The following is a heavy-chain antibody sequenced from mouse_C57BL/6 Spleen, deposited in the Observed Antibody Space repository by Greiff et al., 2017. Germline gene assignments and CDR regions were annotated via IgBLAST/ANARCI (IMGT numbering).Heavy chain of an antibody. Sequence: EVQVVESGEGLVKPGGSLKLSCAASGFTFSSYAMSWVRQTPEKRLEWVAYISSGGDYIYYADTVKGRFTISRDNARNTLYLQMSSLKSEDTAMYYCTREGMIYYDYDGGYAMDYWGQGTSVTVSS. CDR1: GFTFSSYA. CDR2: ISSGGDYI. J-gene: IGHJ4*01. V-gene: IGHV5-9-1*02. CDR3: TREGMIYYDYDGGYAMDY. D-gene: IGHD2-4*01.